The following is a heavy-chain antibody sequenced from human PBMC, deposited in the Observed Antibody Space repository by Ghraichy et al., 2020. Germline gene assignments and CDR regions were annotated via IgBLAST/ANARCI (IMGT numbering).Heavy chain of an antibody. J-gene: IGHJ5*02. CDR2: VYHSGGT. CDR1: SGSLRNFY. CDR3: ARGHASSGSRDA. Sequence: GSLRLSCTISSGSLRNFYWNWVRQPPGKGLEWIGNVYHSGGTNYNPSLKSRVTMSLDMSKSQYSLKLTSVTVADTAIYYCARGHASSGSRDAWGQGTLVTVSS. V-gene: IGHV4-59*01. D-gene: IGHD6-25*01.